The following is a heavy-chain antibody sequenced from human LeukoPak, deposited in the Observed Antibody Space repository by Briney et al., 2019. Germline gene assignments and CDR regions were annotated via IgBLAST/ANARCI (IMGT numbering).Heavy chain of an antibody. CDR1: GFTFSSYG. D-gene: IGHD2-15*01. CDR2: ISYDGSNK. J-gene: IGHJ6*04. V-gene: IGHV3-30*18. Sequence: GGSLRLSCAASGFTFSSYGMHWVRQAPGKGLEWVAVISYDGSNKYYADSVKGRFTISRDNSKNTLYLQMISLRAEDTAVYYCAKFQDTFHYYYGMDVWGKGTTVTVSS. CDR3: AKFQDTFHYYYGMDV.